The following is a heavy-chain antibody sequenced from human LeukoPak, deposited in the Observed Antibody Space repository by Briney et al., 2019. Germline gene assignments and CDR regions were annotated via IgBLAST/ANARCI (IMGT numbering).Heavy chain of an antibody. CDR1: GGSISSSSYY. D-gene: IGHD1-7*01. J-gene: IGHJ4*02. V-gene: IGHV4-39*01. CDR3: AGQRQNSGDY. Sequence: SETLSLTCTVSGGSISSSSYYWGWIRQPPGTGLEWIGSIYYSGSTYYNPSLKSRVTISVDTSKNQFSLKLSSVTAADTAVYYCAGQRQNSGDYWGQGTLVTVSS. CDR2: IYYSGST.